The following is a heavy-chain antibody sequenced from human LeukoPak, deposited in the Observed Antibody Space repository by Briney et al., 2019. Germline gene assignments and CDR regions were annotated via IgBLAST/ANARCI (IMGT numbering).Heavy chain of an antibody. CDR3: AKPDWFADLDY. Sequence: GGSLRLSCAASGFTFSSYGMHWVRQAPGKGLEWVAFIRYDGSKKYYADSVKGRLTISRDNSKNTLYLQMNSLRAEDTAVYYCAKPDWFADLDYWGQGTLVTVSS. D-gene: IGHD3-9*01. CDR1: GFTFSSYG. V-gene: IGHV3-30*02. CDR2: IRYDGSKK. J-gene: IGHJ4*02.